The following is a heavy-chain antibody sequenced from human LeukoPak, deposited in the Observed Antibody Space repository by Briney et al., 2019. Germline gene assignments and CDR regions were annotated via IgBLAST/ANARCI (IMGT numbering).Heavy chain of an antibody. V-gene: IGHV3-30*03. D-gene: IGHD2-2*01. Sequence: GRSLRLSCAASGFTFNSFGMHWVRQAPGKGLEWVAVISYDGSNKFYADSLKGRFTISRDNSKNTLYLQMDSLRAEDTAVYCCVREGCSSTSCYAYTGYSSSWYYDYWGQGTLVTVSS. CDR2: ISYDGSNK. CDR1: GFTFNSFG. CDR3: VREGCSSTSCYAYTGYSSSWYYDY. J-gene: IGHJ4*02.